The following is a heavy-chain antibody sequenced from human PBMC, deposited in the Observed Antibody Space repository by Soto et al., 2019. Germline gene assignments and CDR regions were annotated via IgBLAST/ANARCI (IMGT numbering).Heavy chain of an antibody. Sequence: GGSLRLSCTASGFTFGDYAMSWFRQAPGKGLEWVGFIRSKAYGGTTEYAASVKGRFTISRDDSKSIAYLQMNSLKTEDTAVYYCTRDPTLRYFDWLNRFDPWGQGTLVTVSS. CDR3: TRDPTLRYFDWLNRFDP. CDR1: GFTFGDYA. J-gene: IGHJ5*02. CDR2: IRSKAYGGTT. V-gene: IGHV3-49*03. D-gene: IGHD3-9*01.